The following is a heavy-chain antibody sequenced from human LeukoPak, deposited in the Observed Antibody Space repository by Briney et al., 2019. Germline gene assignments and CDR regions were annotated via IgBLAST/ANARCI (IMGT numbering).Heavy chain of an antibody. D-gene: IGHD2-2*02. J-gene: IGHJ2*01. CDR2: IYHSGST. V-gene: IGHV4-30-2*01. CDR1: GGSISSGGYY. Sequence: SQTLSLTCTVSGGSISSGGYYWSWIRQPPGKGLEWIGYIYHSGSTYYNPSLKSRVTISVDRSKNQFSLKLSSVTAADTAVYYCARPYCSSTSCYKTGWYFDLWGRGTLVTVSS. CDR3: ARPYCSSTSCYKTGWYFDL.